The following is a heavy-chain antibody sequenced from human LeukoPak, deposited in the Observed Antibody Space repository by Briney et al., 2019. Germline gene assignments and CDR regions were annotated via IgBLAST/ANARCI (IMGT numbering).Heavy chain of an antibody. J-gene: IGHJ5*02. CDR2: TYYRSKWYN. CDR1: GDSVSSNSAA. V-gene: IGHV6-1*01. D-gene: IGHD6-13*01. Sequence: SQTLSLTCAISGDSVSSNSAAWNWIRQSPSRGLEWLGRTYYRSKWYNDYAVSVKSRITINPDTSKNQFSLQLNSVTPEDTAVYYCARDRGGRRSGNSCSWYWFDPWGQGTLVTVSS. CDR3: ARDRGGRRSGNSCSWYWFDP.